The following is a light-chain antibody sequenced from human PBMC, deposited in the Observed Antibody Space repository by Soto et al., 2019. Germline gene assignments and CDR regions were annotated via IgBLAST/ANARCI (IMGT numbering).Light chain of an antibody. V-gene: IGKV3-11*01. CDR2: GAS. Sequence: LTQSPGALSLSTGDVATLSCKASQAVTSKFLAWYQRKPGQPPGLLILGASTRATGMADRFSGSGSGTDFILTISSLEPEDFAVYYCQQRSNWPPITFGQGTRLEIK. CDR3: QQRSNWPPIT. J-gene: IGKJ5*01. CDR1: QAVTSKF.